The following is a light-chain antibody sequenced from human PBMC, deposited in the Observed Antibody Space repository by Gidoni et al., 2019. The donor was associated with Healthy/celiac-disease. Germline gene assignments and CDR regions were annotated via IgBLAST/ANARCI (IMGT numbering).Light chain of an antibody. CDR2: DNK. Sequence: QSVLTQPPSVSAAPGQKGTISFSGSSSNIGNNSVSWYQQLPGTAPKLLIYDNKKRPSGIPDRFSGSNSGTSATLGITGLQTGDEADYYCGTWDSSLSAGRVFGGGTKLTFL. V-gene: IGLV1-51*01. CDR1: SSNIGNNS. J-gene: IGLJ3*02. CDR3: GTWDSSLSAGRV.